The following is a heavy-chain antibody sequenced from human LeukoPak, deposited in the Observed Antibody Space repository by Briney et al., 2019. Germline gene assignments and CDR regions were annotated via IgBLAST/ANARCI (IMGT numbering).Heavy chain of an antibody. Sequence: SETLSLTCTVSGGSISSSSYYWGWIRQPPGKGLEWIGSIYYSGSTYYNPSLKSRVTISVDTSKNQFSLKLSSVTAADMAVYYCARVGTPLYFDYWGQGTLVNVSS. CDR1: GGSISSSSYY. D-gene: IGHD4-23*01. V-gene: IGHV4-39*07. J-gene: IGHJ4*02. CDR2: IYYSGST. CDR3: ARVGTPLYFDY.